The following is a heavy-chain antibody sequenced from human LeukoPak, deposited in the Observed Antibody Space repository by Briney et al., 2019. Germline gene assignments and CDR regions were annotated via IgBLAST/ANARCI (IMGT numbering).Heavy chain of an antibody. CDR1: GGSISRCGYY. V-gene: IGHV4-31*03. D-gene: IGHD1-26*01. CDR3: AGNSGSDWFDP. Sequence: SETLSLTCTVSGGSISRCGYYWSWIRQPPGKGLEWIGYIYWSGSTHYNPSLKSRVTISGDTYKNQLPLKLRSVTAADTAVYYCAGNSGSDWFDPWGQGTLATVSS. CDR2: IYWSGST. J-gene: IGHJ5*02.